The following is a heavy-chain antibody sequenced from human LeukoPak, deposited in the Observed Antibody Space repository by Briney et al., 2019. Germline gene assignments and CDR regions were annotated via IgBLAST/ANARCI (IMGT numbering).Heavy chain of an antibody. CDR1: GFTFSSYE. CDR2: ISSSGGTR. J-gene: IGHJ4*02. D-gene: IGHD5-18*01. CDR3: ARDVIQPWLLFDY. Sequence: GGSLRLSRAASGFTFSSYEMNWVRQAPGKGLEWVSYISSSGGTRYYADSVKGRFTISRDNAKNSLYLQTNSLRAEDTAVYYCARDVIQPWLLFDYWGQGTLVTVSS. V-gene: IGHV3-48*03.